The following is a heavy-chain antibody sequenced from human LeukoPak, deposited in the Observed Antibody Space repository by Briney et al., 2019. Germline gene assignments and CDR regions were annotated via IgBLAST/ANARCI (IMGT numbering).Heavy chain of an antibody. CDR3: ARSYYDSSGYYSLGVLDI. V-gene: IGHV5-51*01. Sequence: GESPKISCKGSGYDFTFYWVAWVRQMPGKGLEWMGIIYPGDSDTRYSPSFQGQVTISADKSISTAYLQWNSLKASDTAMYYCARSYYDSSGYYSLGVLDIWGQGTVVTVSS. CDR1: GYDFTFYW. J-gene: IGHJ3*02. D-gene: IGHD3-22*01. CDR2: IYPGDSDT.